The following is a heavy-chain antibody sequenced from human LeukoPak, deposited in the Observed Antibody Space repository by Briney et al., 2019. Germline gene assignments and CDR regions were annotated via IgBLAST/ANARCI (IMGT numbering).Heavy chain of an antibody. J-gene: IGHJ4*02. CDR1: GFTFSSYW. Sequence: GGSLRLSCAASGFTFSSYWMHWVRQAPGKGRVWVSRINTDGRRTNYADSVKGRFTISRDNAKNTLYLQMNSLRAEDTAVYYCARGASGSYYVDYWGEGTLVTVSS. CDR3: ARGASGSYYVDY. V-gene: IGHV3-74*01. D-gene: IGHD1-26*01. CDR2: INTDGRRT.